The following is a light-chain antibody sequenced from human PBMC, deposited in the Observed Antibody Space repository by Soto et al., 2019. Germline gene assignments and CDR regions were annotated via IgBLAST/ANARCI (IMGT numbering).Light chain of an antibody. CDR1: SSDVGGYNY. V-gene: IGLV2-14*01. CDR3: NSYTSSSTLV. Sequence: QSVLTQPASVSGSPGQSITISCTGTSSDVGGYNYVSWYQQHPGKAPKLMIYEVSNRPSGVSNRFSGSKSGNTASLTISGLQADDEADYYCNSYTSSSTLVFGGGTKVTVL. CDR2: EVS. J-gene: IGLJ2*01.